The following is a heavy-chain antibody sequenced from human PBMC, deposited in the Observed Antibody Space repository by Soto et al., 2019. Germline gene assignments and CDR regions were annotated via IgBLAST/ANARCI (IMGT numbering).Heavy chain of an antibody. V-gene: IGHV3-23*01. CDR1: GFTFSTYA. CDR2: ISDSAASA. Sequence: GGSLRLSCAASGFTFSTYAMSWVRQAPGKGLEWVSTISDSAASAYFADSVKGRFSISRDNSKNTLYLQMNSLRADDTAVHYCAKSPDYGDYWGQGTLVTVSS. CDR3: AKSPDYGDY. J-gene: IGHJ4*02.